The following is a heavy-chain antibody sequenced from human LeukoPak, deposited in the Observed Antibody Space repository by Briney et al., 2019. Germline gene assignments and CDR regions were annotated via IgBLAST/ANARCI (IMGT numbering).Heavy chain of an antibody. CDR1: GGSIGTYY. CDR3: VRDRHWTNDWVFDY. CDR2: IYYNGYT. Sequence: SETLSLTCTVSGGSIGTYYWSWIRQPPGKGLEWIGYIYYNGYTDYNPSLRSRVTISLHTSKNQFSLKLSSVNAADTAVYYCVRDRHWTNDWVFDYWGQGTLVTVSS. J-gene: IGHJ4*02. D-gene: IGHD1/OR15-1a*01. V-gene: IGHV4-59*01.